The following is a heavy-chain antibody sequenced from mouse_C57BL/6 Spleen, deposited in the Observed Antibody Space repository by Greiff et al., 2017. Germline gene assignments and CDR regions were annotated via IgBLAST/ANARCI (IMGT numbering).Heavy chain of an antibody. J-gene: IGHJ4*01. Sequence: EVQLVESGPELVKPGASVKIPCKASGYTFTDYNMDWVKQSHGKSLEWIGDINPNNGGTIYNQKFKGKATLTVDKSSSTGYMELRSLTSEDTAVYYCARRLVRGENALDYWGQGTSVTVSS. CDR1: GYTFTDYN. CDR3: ARRLVRGENALDY. D-gene: IGHD2-14*01. V-gene: IGHV1-18*01. CDR2: INPNNGGT.